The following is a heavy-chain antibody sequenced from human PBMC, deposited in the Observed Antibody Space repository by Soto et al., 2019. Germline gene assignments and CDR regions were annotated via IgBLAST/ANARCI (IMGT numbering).Heavy chain of an antibody. Sequence: SETLSLTCTVSGGSISSGNYYWSWIRQPPGKGLEWIGFISYSGSTYYSLSLKSRVTISVDTSKNQFSLNLSFVTAADTAIYYCARSAIVVLLYFDYWGQGTLVTVSS. V-gene: IGHV4-30-4*01. J-gene: IGHJ4*02. CDR1: GGSISSGNYY. D-gene: IGHD2-8*01. CDR2: ISYSGST. CDR3: ARSAIVVLLYFDY.